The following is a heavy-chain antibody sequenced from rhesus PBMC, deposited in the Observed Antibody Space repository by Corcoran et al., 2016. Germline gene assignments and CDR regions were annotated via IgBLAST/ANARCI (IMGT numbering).Heavy chain of an antibody. V-gene: IGHV3-103*01. J-gene: IGHJ4*01. CDR2: INSGGGST. CDR3: ATRREFDY. CDR1: GFTFSSYA. Sequence: EVQLVETGGGLVQPGGSLSLSCAASGFTFSSYAMQWVRQAPGTGLEWISAINSGGGSTYYADSVKGRFTISRDNSKNTLSLQMNSLRAEDTAVYYCATRREFDYWGQGVLVTVSS.